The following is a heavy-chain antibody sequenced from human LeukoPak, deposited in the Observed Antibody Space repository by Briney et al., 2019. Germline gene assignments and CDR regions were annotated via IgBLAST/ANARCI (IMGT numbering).Heavy chain of an antibody. Sequence: GGSLRLSCAASGFTFSTYAMHWVRQAPGKGLEWVAVISYDGSSKYYADSMKGRFTISRDNSKNTLYLQMNSLRAEDTAVYYCARGQRRHTDMAPSFDYWGQGTLVTVSS. CDR3: ARGQRRHTDMAPSFDY. D-gene: IGHD5-18*01. CDR2: ISYDGSSK. J-gene: IGHJ4*02. CDR1: GFTFSTYA. V-gene: IGHV3-30*04.